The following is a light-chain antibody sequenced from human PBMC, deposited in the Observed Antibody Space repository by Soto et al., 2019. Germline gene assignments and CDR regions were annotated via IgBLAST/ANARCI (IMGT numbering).Light chain of an antibody. V-gene: IGKV1-6*01. CDR1: QGIRND. Sequence: AILMTQSPSSLSASVGDRVTITCRASQGIRNDLGWYQQKPGKAPKLLIHAASSLESGVPSRFSGSGSGTDFTLTISSLQPEDFATYYCQQYNSYLYTFGQGTKLEIK. J-gene: IGKJ2*01. CDR3: QQYNSYLYT. CDR2: AAS.